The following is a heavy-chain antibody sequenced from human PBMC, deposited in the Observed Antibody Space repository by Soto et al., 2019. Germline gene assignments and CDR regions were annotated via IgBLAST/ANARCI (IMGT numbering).Heavy chain of an antibody. Sequence: QITLKESGPTLVKPTQTLTLTCTFSGFSLSTSGVGVGWIRQPPGKALEWLALIYWDDDKRYSPSLKSRLTIAKDPSTNQVVLTMTNMDPVDTATYYRAHTDTAMALDYWGQGTLVTVSS. V-gene: IGHV2-5*02. CDR3: AHTDTAMALDY. D-gene: IGHD5-18*01. CDR1: GFSLSTSGVG. J-gene: IGHJ4*02. CDR2: IYWDDDK.